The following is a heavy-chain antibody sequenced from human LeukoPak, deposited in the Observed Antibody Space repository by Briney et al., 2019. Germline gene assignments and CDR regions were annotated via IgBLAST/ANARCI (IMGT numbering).Heavy chain of an antibody. V-gene: IGHV4-39*07. D-gene: IGHD6-13*01. Sequence: PSETLSLTCTVSGGSISSSNYYWGWIRQPPGKGLEWIGSIYYSGSTYYNPSLKSRVTISVDMSKNQFSLKLSSVTAADTAVYYCARRIGRIAAAGTGMGHNYYYYMDVWGKGTTVTVSS. CDR3: ARRIGRIAAAGTGMGHNYYYYMDV. J-gene: IGHJ6*03. CDR2: IYYSGST. CDR1: GGSISSSNYY.